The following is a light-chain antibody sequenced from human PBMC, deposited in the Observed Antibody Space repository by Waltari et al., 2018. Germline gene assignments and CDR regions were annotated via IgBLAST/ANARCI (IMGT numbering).Light chain of an antibody. Sequence: DIQMTQSPPSLSASVSTTITITCRASQSISNNLNWYQQKAGKAPKLLIYAASSLQSGVPSRFSGSGSGTDFTLTILSLQPDDFATYYCQQSYSTPPRTFGQGTKVENK. CDR1: QSISNN. J-gene: IGKJ1*01. V-gene: IGKV1-39*01. CDR2: AAS. CDR3: QQSYSTPPRT.